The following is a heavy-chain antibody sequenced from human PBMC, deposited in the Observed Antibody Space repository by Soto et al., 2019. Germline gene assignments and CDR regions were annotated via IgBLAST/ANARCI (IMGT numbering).Heavy chain of an antibody. CDR3: ARATYSSSWYKTFYYYGMDV. CDR1: GYTFTGYY. D-gene: IGHD6-13*01. CDR2: INTNSGGT. Sequence: ASVKVSCKASGYTFTGYYMHWVRQAPGQGLEWMGWINTNSGGTNYAQKFQGWVTMTRDTSISTAYMELSRLRSDDTAVYYCARATYSSSWYKTFYYYGMDVWGQGTTVTVSS. J-gene: IGHJ6*02. V-gene: IGHV1-2*04.